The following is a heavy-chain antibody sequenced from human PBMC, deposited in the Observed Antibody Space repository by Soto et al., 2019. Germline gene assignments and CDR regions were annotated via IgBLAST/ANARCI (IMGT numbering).Heavy chain of an antibody. CDR1: GFTFSNYA. J-gene: IGHJ4*02. D-gene: IGHD6-13*01. V-gene: IGHV3-23*01. CDR2: ITGSGGGT. CDR3: AKRPLTAAGFDY. Sequence: EVQLLESGGGLVQPGGSLRLSCAPSGFTFSNYAMTWVRQAPGKGLEWVSVITGSGGGTYFVDSVKGRFTISRDNSKNTVYLQMNSLRAEDTAVYYCAKRPLTAAGFDYWGQGTLVTVSS.